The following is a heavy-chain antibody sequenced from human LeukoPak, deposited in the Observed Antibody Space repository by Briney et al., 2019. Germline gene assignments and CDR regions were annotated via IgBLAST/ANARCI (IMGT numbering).Heavy chain of an antibody. J-gene: IGHJ4*02. CDR1: GFTLSSYW. D-gene: IGHD5-18*01. V-gene: IGHV3-74*01. Sequence: PGGSLRLSCAASGFTLSSYWMLWVRQAPGEGLVWVSRINSDASSTSYADSVKSRFTISRDNAKNTLYLQMNSLRAEDTAVYYCARDWGYSYGYALDYWGQGTLVTVSS. CDR2: INSDASST. CDR3: ARDWGYSYGYALDY.